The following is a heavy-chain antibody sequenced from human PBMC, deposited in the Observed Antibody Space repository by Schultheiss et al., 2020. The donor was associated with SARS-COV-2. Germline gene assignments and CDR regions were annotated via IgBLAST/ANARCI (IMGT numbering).Heavy chain of an antibody. CDR2: IWYYGSNK. V-gene: IGHV3-33*06. Sequence: GGSLRLSCAASGFTFSSYGMHWVRQAPGKGLEWVAVIWYYGSNKYYADSVKGRFTISRDNSKNTLYLQMNSLRAEDTAVYYCAKDLYWHIVVVTNMDVWGQGTTVTVSS. CDR3: AKDLYWHIVVVTNMDV. CDR1: GFTFSSYG. D-gene: IGHD2-21*02. J-gene: IGHJ6*02.